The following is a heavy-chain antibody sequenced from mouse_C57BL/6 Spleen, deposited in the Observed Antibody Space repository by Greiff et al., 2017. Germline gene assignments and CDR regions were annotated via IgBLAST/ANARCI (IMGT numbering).Heavy chain of an antibody. D-gene: IGHD1-2*01. J-gene: IGHJ2*01. Sequence: QVQLQQPGAELVRPGTSVKLSCKASGYTFTSYWMHWVKQRPGQGLEWIGVIDPSDSYTNYNQKFKGKATLTVDTSSSTAYMQLSSLTSEDSAVYYCTASYYFDYWVQGTTLTVSS. V-gene: IGHV1-59*01. CDR1: GYTFTSYW. CDR3: TASYYFDY. CDR2: IDPSDSYT.